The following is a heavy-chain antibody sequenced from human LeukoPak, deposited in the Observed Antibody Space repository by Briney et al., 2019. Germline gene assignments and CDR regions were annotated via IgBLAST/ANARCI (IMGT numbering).Heavy chain of an antibody. D-gene: IGHD6-6*01. V-gene: IGHV4-59*01. CDR2: IYYSGST. CDR3: AREGYSSSFLYRNFGY. CDR1: GGSISSYY. J-gene: IGHJ4*02. Sequence: SETLSLTCTVSGGSISSYYWSWIRQPPGKGLEWIGYIYYSGSTNYNPSLKSRVTISVDTSKNQFSLKLSSVTAADTAVYYCAREGYSSSFLYRNFGYWGQGTLVTVSS.